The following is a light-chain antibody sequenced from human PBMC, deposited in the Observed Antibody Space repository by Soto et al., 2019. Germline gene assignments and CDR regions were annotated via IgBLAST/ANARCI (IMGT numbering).Light chain of an antibody. V-gene: IGLV2-8*01. J-gene: IGLJ2*01. CDR3: SSYAGSNNLV. Sequence: QSALTQPPSASGSPGQSVTISCTGTSSDVGRYNYVSWYQHHPGKAPKLMIYEISKRPSGVPDRFSGSKSGNTASLTVSGLQAEEEADYYCSSYAGSNNLVFGGGTKLTVL. CDR2: EIS. CDR1: SSDVGRYNY.